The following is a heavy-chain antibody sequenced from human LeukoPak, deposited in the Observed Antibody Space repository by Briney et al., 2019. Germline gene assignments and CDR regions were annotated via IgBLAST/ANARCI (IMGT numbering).Heavy chain of an antibody. J-gene: IGHJ4*02. D-gene: IGHD1-26*01. Sequence: KASETLSLTCTVSGGSISSSSYYWGWIRQPPGKGLEWIGSIYYSGSTYYNPSLKSRVTISVDTSKNQFSLKLSSVTAADTAVYYCASQPIVGATKVFDYWGQGTLVTVSS. CDR1: GGSISSSSYY. CDR3: ASQPIVGATKVFDY. V-gene: IGHV4-39*07. CDR2: IYYSGST.